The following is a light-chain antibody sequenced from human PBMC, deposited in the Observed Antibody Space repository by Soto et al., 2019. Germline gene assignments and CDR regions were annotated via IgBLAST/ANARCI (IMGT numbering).Light chain of an antibody. J-gene: IGKJ5*01. CDR2: GAS. CDR3: PVLDAYPNR. Sequence: FLSASVGDRVTITCRASQGTSSYLDWFQQKPGRAPKLLIYGASTLQSGVPARFSGSGSGTDFTLTIIILQPEDCATYNSPVLDAYPNRFCQGTIPAIK. V-gene: IGKV1-9*01. CDR1: QGTSSY.